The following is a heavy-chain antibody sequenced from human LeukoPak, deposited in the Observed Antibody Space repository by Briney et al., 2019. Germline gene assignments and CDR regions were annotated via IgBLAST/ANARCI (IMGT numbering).Heavy chain of an antibody. CDR1: GFTFSNYA. Sequence: PGGSLRLSCAASGFTFSNYAMSWVRQAPGKGLEWVSSIGGGGDDTYYADSVKGRSTISRDTSTNTVSLQMNSLKVEDTAVYYCARAPLLLSFGELSPYYHYYGMDVWGQGTTVTVSS. CDR3: ARAPLLLSFGELSPYYHYYGMDV. J-gene: IGHJ6*02. D-gene: IGHD3-10*01. CDR2: IGGGGDDT. V-gene: IGHV3-23*01.